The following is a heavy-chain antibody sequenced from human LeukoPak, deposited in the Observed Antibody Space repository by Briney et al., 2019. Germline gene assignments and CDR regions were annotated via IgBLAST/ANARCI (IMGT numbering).Heavy chain of an antibody. J-gene: IGHJ3*02. D-gene: IGHD2-21*01. CDR2: ISSSSSTI. Sequence: GGSLRLSCGAAAFTFISYSMNWVRQAPGKGLEWVSDISSSSSTISYADSVKGRFTISRDNAKNSLYLQMNSLRDEDTAVYYCARVRGSEWFSEDHDALDIWGQGTMVTVSS. CDR1: AFTFISYS. V-gene: IGHV3-48*02. CDR3: ARVRGSEWFSEDHDALDI.